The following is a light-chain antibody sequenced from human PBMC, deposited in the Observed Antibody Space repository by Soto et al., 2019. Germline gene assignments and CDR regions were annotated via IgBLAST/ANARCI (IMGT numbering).Light chain of an antibody. CDR3: QQYNNWPPYT. J-gene: IGKJ2*01. Sequence: EIVMTQSPATLSVFPGERATLSCRASQSISSNLACYQQKPGQAPRLLIYGASARATGIPARFIGSGSGTEFTLTISSLQSEDFAIYYCQQYNNWPPYTFGQGTKLEIK. CDR2: GAS. V-gene: IGKV3-15*01. CDR1: QSISSN.